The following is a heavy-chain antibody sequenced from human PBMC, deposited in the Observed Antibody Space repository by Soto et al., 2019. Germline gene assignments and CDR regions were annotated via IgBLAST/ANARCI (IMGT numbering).Heavy chain of an antibody. CDR3: ARAPLPSSAWYLGSDY. J-gene: IGHJ4*02. CDR1: GYTFSTYG. Sequence: QVQLVQSRAEMKKPGASVKVSCKASGYTFSTYGFSWVRQAPGQGLEWLGWISAYNGNTNYAQKLQGRVTMTTDTSTSTAYMELRSLRSEDTAVYFCARAPLPSSAWYLGSDYWGQGSLVTVSS. V-gene: IGHV1-18*01. D-gene: IGHD6-19*01. CDR2: ISAYNGNT.